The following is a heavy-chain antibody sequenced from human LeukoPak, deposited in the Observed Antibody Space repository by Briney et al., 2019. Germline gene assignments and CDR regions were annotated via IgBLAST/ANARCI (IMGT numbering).Heavy chain of an antibody. V-gene: IGHV3-23*01. CDR2: ISGSGGST. CDR3: AKGGGANIVATITRGDYFDY. D-gene: IGHD5-12*01. Sequence: PGGSLRLSCAASGFTFSSYAMSWVRQAPGKGLEWVSAISGSGGSTYYADSVKGRFTISRDNSKNALYLQMNSLRAEDTAVYYCAKGGGANIVATITRGDYFDYWGQGTLVTVSS. J-gene: IGHJ4*02. CDR1: GFTFSSYA.